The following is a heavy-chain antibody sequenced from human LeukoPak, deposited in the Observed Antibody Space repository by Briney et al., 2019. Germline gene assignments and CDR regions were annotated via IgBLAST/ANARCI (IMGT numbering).Heavy chain of an antibody. Sequence: GGSLRLSCAASGFTFSNYAMSWVRQAPGKGLEWVSSISASGVMTYYADSVKGRFTVSRDNSKNSLYLQMSSLTAADTAVYYCAKDRSIGTYYTFDHWGQGTLVTVSS. J-gene: IGHJ4*02. CDR3: AKDRSIGTYYTFDH. V-gene: IGHV3-23*01. CDR1: GFTFSNYA. D-gene: IGHD1-26*01. CDR2: ISASGVMT.